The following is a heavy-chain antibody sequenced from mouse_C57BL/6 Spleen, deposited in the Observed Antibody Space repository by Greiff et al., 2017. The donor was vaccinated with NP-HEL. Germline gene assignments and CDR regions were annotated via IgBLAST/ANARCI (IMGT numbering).Heavy chain of an antibody. CDR1: GYSITSGYY. V-gene: IGHV3-6*01. D-gene: IGHD2-3*01. J-gene: IGHJ2*01. Sequence: EVQLQESGPGLVKPSQSLSLTCSVPGYSITSGYYWNWIRQFPGNKLEWMGYISYDGSNNYNPSLKNRISITRDTSKNQFFLKLNSVTTEDTATYYCAREDGNFYFDYWGQGTTLTVSS. CDR3: AREDGNFYFDY. CDR2: ISYDGSN.